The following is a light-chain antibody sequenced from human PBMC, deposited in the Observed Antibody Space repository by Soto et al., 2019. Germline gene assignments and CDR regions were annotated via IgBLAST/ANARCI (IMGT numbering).Light chain of an antibody. J-gene: IGKJ1*01. Sequence: DIQMTQSPSSLSASVGDRVTIACRASQNINNYLNWYQQKPGKAPKXMIYAASTLQRGVPSRFSGSGSGTDLTITISSLQPEDVETYYCQQSNSSPRTFGQGTKVDIK. CDR1: QNINNY. CDR2: AAS. V-gene: IGKV1-39*01. CDR3: QQSNSSPRT.